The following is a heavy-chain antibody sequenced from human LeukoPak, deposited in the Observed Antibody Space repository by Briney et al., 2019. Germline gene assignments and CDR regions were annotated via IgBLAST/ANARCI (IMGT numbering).Heavy chain of an antibody. V-gene: IGHV1-8*03. CDR1: GYTFTSYD. CDR2: MNPNSGNT. Sequence: ASVKVSCKASGYTFTSYDINWVRQAPGQGLEWMGWMNPNSGNTVYAQKFQGRVTITRNTSISTAYMEMSSLRSEDTAVYYCARVRLGEMATIPFDYWGQGTLVTVSS. J-gene: IGHJ4*02. D-gene: IGHD5-24*01. CDR3: ARVRLGEMATIPFDY.